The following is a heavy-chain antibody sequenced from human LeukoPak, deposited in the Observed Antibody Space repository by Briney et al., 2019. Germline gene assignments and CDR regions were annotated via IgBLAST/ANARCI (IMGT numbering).Heavy chain of an antibody. CDR1: GGSISSYY. V-gene: IGHV4-59*01. Sequence: VKPSETLSLTCTVSGGSISSYYWSWIRQPPGKGLEWIGYIYYSGSTNYNPSLKSRVTISVDTSKNQFSLKLSSVTAADTAVYYCARVFRYCSSTSCYRAFDIWGQGTMVTVSS. J-gene: IGHJ3*02. CDR2: IYYSGST. D-gene: IGHD2-2*01. CDR3: ARVFRYCSSTSCYRAFDI.